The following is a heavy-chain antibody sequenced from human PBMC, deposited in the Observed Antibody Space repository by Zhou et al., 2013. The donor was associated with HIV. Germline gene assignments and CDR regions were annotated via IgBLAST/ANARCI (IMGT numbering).Heavy chain of an antibody. CDR1: GYAFTTYY. D-gene: IGHD2-2*01. V-gene: IGHV1-69*01. CDR3: ARDLLPTTSWTDFYYYGLNV. J-gene: IGHJ6*02. Sequence: QVQLVQSGAEMKKPGASVNISCKASGYAFTTYYIHWVRQAPGQGLEWMGGIIPIFDTSKYAQKFQGRVTITTDESTSTAYMELSSLRFEDTAVYYCARDLLPTTSWTDFYYYGLNVWGQGTTVTVSS. CDR2: IIPIFDTS.